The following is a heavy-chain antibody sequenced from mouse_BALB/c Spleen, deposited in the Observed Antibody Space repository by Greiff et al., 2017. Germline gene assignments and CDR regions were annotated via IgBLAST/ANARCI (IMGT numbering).Heavy chain of an antibody. J-gene: IGHJ2*01. CDR2: INPSSGYT. CDR3: AREYDYRFDY. V-gene: IGHV1-4*01. Sequence: QVQLKESGAELARPGASVKMSCKASGYTFTSYTMHWVKQRPGQGLEWIGYINPSSGYTNYNQKFKDKATLTADKSSSTAYMQLSSLTSEDSAVYYCAREYDYRFDYWGQGTTLTVSS. D-gene: IGHD2-4*01. CDR1: GYTFTSYT.